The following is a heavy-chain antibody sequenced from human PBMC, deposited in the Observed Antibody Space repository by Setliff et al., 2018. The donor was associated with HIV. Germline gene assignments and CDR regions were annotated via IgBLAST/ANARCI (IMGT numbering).Heavy chain of an antibody. CDR1: GYTFTSYG. J-gene: IGHJ3*01. CDR2: ISAYNGNT. D-gene: IGHD2-8*01. CDR3: ATKVYCTNGVCLDAFDV. V-gene: IGHV1-18*01. Sequence: ASVKVSCKASGYTFTSYGISWVRQAPGQGLEWMGWISAYNGNTKYSQKFQGRITITRDTSTNTAYMELRSLRSDDTAVYYCATKVYCTNGVCLDAFDVWGQGTMVTVSS.